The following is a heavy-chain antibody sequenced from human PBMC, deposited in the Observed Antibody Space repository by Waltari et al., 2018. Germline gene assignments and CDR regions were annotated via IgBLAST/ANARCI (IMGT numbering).Heavy chain of an antibody. V-gene: IGHV3-23*01. CDR1: GITFTSYA. CDR2: SSKSGGGT. CDR3: AKARGAQDFDY. J-gene: IGHJ4*02. Sequence: EVQLLESGGDLVQPGGSLRLSCAASGITFTSYAMSWVRQAPGKGLEWVSASSKSGGGTYYADSVKGRFTIARDNSKSTLYLQMNSLRAEDTALYYCAKARGAQDFDYWGQGTLVTVLS.